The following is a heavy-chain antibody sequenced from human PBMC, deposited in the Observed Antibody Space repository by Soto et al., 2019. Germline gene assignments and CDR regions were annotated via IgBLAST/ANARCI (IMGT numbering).Heavy chain of an antibody. CDR3: AAGGSGYYAN. J-gene: IGHJ4*02. Sequence: EVQLLESGGGLVQPGGSLRLSCSASGFSFGSNSMAWVRQAPGKGLEWVSSISDTAHRIFHADSVKGRFTISRDNSRNSLYLQMNSLRVEDAAVYYCAAGGSGYYANWGQGTLVTVSS. CDR2: ISDTAHRI. CDR1: GFSFGSNS. D-gene: IGHD3-22*01. V-gene: IGHV3-23*01.